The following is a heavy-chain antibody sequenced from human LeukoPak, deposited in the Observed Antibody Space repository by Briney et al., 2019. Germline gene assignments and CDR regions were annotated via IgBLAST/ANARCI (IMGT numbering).Heavy chain of an antibody. CDR3: ARDRRGYSSGFLFDY. V-gene: IGHV1-18*01. Sequence: ASVKVSCKASGYTFSIYSISWVRQAPGQGLEWMGWISAYNGDTNYAQKVQDRVTLTTDTSTGTAYMELRSLRSDDTAMYYCARDRRGYSSGFLFDYWGQGTLVTVSS. CDR2: ISAYNGDT. J-gene: IGHJ4*02. CDR1: GYTFSIYS. D-gene: IGHD3-22*01.